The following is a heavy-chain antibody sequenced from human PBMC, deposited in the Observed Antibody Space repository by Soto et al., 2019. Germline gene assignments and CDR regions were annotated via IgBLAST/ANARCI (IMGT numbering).Heavy chain of an antibody. CDR2: ISWNSGNL. Sequence: ESGGGLVQPGRSLRLSCAASGFTFDDYAMHWVRQGPGKGLEWVSSISWNSGNLGYADSVKGRFTISRDNAKNSLYLQMNSLRGEDTALYYRAKGASTTVFAFNDYWGQGTLVTVSS. CDR1: GFTFDDYA. CDR3: AKGASTTVFAFNDY. D-gene: IGHD4-17*01. J-gene: IGHJ4*02. V-gene: IGHV3-9*01.